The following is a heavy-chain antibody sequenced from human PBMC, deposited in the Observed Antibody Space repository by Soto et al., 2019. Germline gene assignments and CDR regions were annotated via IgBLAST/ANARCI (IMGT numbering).Heavy chain of an antibody. CDR1: GYTFTSYG. CDR3: VRRHVSATGIDWFDP. J-gene: IGHJ5*02. Sequence: ASVKVSCKVSGYTFTSYGIHWVRQAPGQRLEWMGWINAANGDTKYSPKFQGRVTITRDTSASTAYMELSSLRSEDTAVYYCVRRHVSATGIDWFDPWGQGTLVTVSS. CDR2: INAANGDT. D-gene: IGHD6-13*01. V-gene: IGHV1-3*01.